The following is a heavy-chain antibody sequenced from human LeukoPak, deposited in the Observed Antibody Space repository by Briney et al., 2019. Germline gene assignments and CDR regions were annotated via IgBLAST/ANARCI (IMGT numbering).Heavy chain of an antibody. CDR1: GGYFSGYY. CDR3: ARGHGAMAP. CDR2: INHSGST. V-gene: IGHV4-34*01. J-gene: IGHJ5*02. D-gene: IGHD5-18*01. Sequence: SETLSLTCAVYGGYFSGYYWSWIRQPPGKGLEWIGEINHSGSTNYNPSLKSRVTISVDTSKNQFSLKLSSVTAADTAVYYCARGHGAMAPWGQGTLVTVSS.